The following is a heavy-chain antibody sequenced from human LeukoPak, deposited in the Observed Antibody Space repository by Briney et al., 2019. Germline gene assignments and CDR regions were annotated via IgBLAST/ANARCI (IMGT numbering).Heavy chain of an antibody. J-gene: IGHJ6*03. V-gene: IGHV4-34*01. CDR3: ARRCRSSRGYYYYYMDV. D-gene: IGHD6-13*01. CDR1: GGSFSGYY. CDR2: INHSGST. Sequence: SETLSLTCAAYGGSFSGYYWSWIRQPPGKGLEWIGEINHSGSTNYNPSLKSRVTISVDTSKNQFSLKLSSVTAADTAVYYCARRCRSSRGYYYYYMDVWGKGTTVTISS.